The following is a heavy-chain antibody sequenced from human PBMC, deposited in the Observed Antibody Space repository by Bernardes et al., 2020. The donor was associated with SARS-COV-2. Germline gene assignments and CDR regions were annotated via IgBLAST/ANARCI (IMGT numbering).Heavy chain of an antibody. CDR1: GGTFRIYA. V-gene: IGHV1-69*13. J-gene: IGHJ6*02. CDR2: IIPTLGTA. CDR3: ARVGGLEAIVRDYYYYAMDV. D-gene: IGHD1-26*01. Sequence: SVKVSCKASGGTFRIYAISWVRQAPGQGLEWMGGIIPTLGTANYAQKFQGRVTITADESTGTAHMELSSLRSEDTAVYYCARVGGLEAIVRDYYYYAMDVWGQGTTVTVSS.